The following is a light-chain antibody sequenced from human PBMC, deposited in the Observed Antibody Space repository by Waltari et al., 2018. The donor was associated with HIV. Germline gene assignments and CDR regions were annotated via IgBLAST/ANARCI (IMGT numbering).Light chain of an antibody. CDR2: SVS. V-gene: IGKV1-9*01. CDR3: QQLKTYPLS. J-gene: IGKJ4*01. CDR1: QGVGSY. Sequence: IQLTQSPSFLSASVGERLTITCRATQGVGSYLAWYQQKPGKAPNLLIYSVSILQTGGPSRFSGSGSGTEFTLTITDLQPEDFATYYCQQLKTYPLSFGGGTKVEIK.